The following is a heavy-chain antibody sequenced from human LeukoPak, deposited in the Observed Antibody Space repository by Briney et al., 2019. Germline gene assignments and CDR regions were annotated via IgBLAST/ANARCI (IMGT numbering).Heavy chain of an antibody. CDR3: ARQFYHDSSGADY. Sequence: SETLSLTCIVSGDSIRTSSYYWGWIRQPTAKGLEWIGSIYYSGSTYYNPSLKSRVAISMDTSKNQFSLKLSSVTAADTAMYYCARQFYHDSSGADYWGQGALVTVSS. D-gene: IGHD3-22*01. J-gene: IGHJ4*02. CDR1: GDSIRTSSYY. V-gene: IGHV4-39*01. CDR2: IYYSGST.